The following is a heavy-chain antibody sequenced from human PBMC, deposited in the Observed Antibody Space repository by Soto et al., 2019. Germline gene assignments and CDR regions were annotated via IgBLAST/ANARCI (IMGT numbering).Heavy chain of an antibody. CDR2: INDRGSI. CDR3: ARESHDILTGPPWVWYFDL. Sequence: QVQLQQWGAGPLRPLETLSLTCGVSGGSFSGYYWAWIRQSPGKGLEWIGGINDRGSINYNPSLKSRGRIPGGTAKDPYPLNLRSVTAADTAVYYCARESHDILTGPPWVWYFDLWGRGTLVTVSS. V-gene: IGHV4-34*01. D-gene: IGHD3-9*01. CDR1: GGSFSGYY. J-gene: IGHJ2*01.